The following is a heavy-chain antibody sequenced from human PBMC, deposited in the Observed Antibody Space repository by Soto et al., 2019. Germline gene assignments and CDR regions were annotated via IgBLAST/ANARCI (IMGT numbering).Heavy chain of an antibody. Sequence: SETLSLTCTVSGGSISTYYWSWIRQPPGKGLEWIGYIYYSGSTSYNPSLKSRVTISVDTSKNQFSLKLRSVTAADTAVYYCAKAQGGGRITIFLAGGGEYAMDVWGQGTTVTVSS. CDR3: AKAQGGGRITIFLAGGGEYAMDV. CDR1: GGSISTYY. V-gene: IGHV4-59*01. CDR2: IYYSGST. D-gene: IGHD3-3*01. J-gene: IGHJ6*02.